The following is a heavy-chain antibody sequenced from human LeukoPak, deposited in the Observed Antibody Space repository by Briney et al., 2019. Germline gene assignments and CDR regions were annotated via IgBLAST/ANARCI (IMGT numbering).Heavy chain of an antibody. CDR1: GVIISSYA. J-gene: IGHJ5*02. Sequence: PGGSLRLSCAASGVIISSYAMSWVRQAPGKGLEWGSAINGRGDNTYYADFVKGRFTISRDNSKSTVYLQMNSLRTEDTAVYYCAKDRVSPGFNWFDPWGQGTLVTVSS. V-gene: IGHV3-23*01. CDR2: INGRGDNT. CDR3: AKDRVSPGFNWFDP. D-gene: IGHD2/OR15-2a*01.